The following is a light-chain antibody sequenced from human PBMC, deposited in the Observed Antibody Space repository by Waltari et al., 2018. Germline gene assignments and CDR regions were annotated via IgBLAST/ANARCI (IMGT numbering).Light chain of an antibody. CDR1: ALPNQN. CDR3: QSAASSGLSVV. Sequence: SFELTQPPSVSVSPGQTARITCSGDALPNQNTYWYQQKPGQAPLLLIFQDTERPSGIPDRFSGSTSVTTVMLTISGVLAEDEADYYCQSAASSGLSVVFGGGTKLTVL. V-gene: IGLV3-25*03. J-gene: IGLJ2*01. CDR2: QDT.